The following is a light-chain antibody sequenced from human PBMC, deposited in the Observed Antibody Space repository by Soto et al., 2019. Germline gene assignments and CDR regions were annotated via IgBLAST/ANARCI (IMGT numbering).Light chain of an antibody. V-gene: IGLV1-47*02. CDR1: FSNIGSNY. Sequence: QSVLTQPPSASGTPGQRVTISCSGRFSNIGSNYVYWYQQLPGTAPKLLIFTNDQRTSGVPGRFSGSKSGTSASLAISGLRSEDEADYYCAVWDDSLRGWVLGGGTKLTVL. CDR2: TND. J-gene: IGLJ3*02. CDR3: AVWDDSLRGWV.